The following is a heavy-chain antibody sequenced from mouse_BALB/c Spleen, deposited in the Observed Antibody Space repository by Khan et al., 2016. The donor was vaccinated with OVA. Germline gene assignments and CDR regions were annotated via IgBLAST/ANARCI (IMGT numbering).Heavy chain of an antibody. V-gene: IGHV1S137*01. CDR3: TRGGGGNRFAS. J-gene: IGHJ3*01. CDR2: ISTYYGDV. CDR1: GYTFTDFT. Sequence: VQLQQSGAELVRPGVSVKISCKGSGYTFTDFTMHWVKQSHAKSLEWIGVISTYYGDVTYNQKFKGKATMTVDKSSSTAYMELARLKSEDSAIYIRTRGGGGNRFASWGQGTLVTVSA.